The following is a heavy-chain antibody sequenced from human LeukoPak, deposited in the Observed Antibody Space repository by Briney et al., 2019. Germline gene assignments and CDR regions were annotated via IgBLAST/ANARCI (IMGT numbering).Heavy chain of an antibody. D-gene: IGHD5-12*01. V-gene: IGHV4-39*07. J-gene: IGHJ6*02. Sequence: SETLSLTCTVSGGSISGSSYYWGWIRRPPGKGLEWSGSIYYSGSTNYDPSLKSRVTISVDTSKNQFSLKLSSVTAADTAVYYCARASGYDNDYYYYAMDVWGQGTTVTVSS. CDR2: IYYSGST. CDR1: GGSISGSSYY. CDR3: ARASGYDNDYYYYAMDV.